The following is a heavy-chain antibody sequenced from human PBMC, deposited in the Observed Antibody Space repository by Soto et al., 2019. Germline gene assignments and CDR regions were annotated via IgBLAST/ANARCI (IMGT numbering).Heavy chain of an antibody. CDR1: GGSISSFY. D-gene: IGHD3-16*01. V-gene: IGHV4-59*01. CDR2: FHYSGGT. J-gene: IGHJ3*02. Sequence: QVQLQESGTGLVKHSENLSLPCTVPGGSISSFYWSWIRQPPGKGLEWIGDFHYSGGTNYNPSLKSRLTRSVATSRSQLSLKLSSVTAADTAVYYCARVWGGAFAIWGQATMVTVSS. CDR3: ARVWGGAFAI.